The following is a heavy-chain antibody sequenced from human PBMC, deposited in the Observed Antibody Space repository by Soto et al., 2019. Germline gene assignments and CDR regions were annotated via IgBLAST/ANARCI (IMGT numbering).Heavy chain of an antibody. CDR2: VYHNGNA. CDR1: GGSITTPGYS. J-gene: IGHJ6*02. CDR3: AARPYYYYGLDV. D-gene: IGHD3-10*01. Sequence: SETLSLTCTVSGGSITTPGYSWSWIRQPPGKAPEWIGYVYHNGNAYPKPSLKSRVNFTLDVAKNQFSVTMTSVTAADSGRYYCAARPYYYYGLDVWGQGTTVTVSS. V-gene: IGHV4-30-2*01.